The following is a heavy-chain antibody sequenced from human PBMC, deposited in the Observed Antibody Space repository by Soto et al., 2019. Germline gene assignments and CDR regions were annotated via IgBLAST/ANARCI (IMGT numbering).Heavy chain of an antibody. CDR1: GYTFTSYD. V-gene: IGHV1-8*01. Sequence: ASVKVSCKSSGYTFTSYDINWVRQATGQGLEWMGWMNPNSGNTGYAQKFQGRVTMTRNTSISTAYMELSSLRSEDTAVYYCARVDIVVVVAATGEGFDMWGQGTMVTVSS. D-gene: IGHD2-15*01. J-gene: IGHJ3*02. CDR2: MNPNSGNT. CDR3: ARVDIVVVVAATGEGFDM.